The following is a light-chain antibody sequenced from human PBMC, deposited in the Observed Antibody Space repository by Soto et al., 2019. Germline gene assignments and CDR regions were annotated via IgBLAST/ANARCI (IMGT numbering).Light chain of an antibody. CDR2: GAS. Sequence: EIVLTQSPGTLSLSPVERATLSCMASQSVSSSYLAWYQQKPGQAPRLLIYGASSRATGIPDRFSGSGSGTDLTLTISSLQSEDSAVYYCQQYHQWPPVTFGGGTKVDIK. CDR1: QSVSSSY. CDR3: QQYHQWPPVT. J-gene: IGKJ4*01. V-gene: IGKV3-20*01.